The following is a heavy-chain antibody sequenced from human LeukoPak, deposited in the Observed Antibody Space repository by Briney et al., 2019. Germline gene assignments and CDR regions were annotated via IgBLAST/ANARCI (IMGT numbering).Heavy chain of an antibody. J-gene: IGHJ6*02. CDR2: INAGNGNT. D-gene: IGHD3-10*01. CDR1: GYTFTSYA. Sequence: ASVKVSCKASGYTFTSYAMHWVRQAPGQRLGWMGWINAGNGNTKYSQKFQGRVTITRDTSASTAYMELSSLRSEDTAVYYCARGARDNKLLWFGELSYGMDVWGQGTTVTVSS. CDR3: ARGARDNKLLWFGELSYGMDV. V-gene: IGHV1-3*01.